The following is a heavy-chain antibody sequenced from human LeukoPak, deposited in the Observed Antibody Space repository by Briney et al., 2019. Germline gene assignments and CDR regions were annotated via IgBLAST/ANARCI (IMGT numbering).Heavy chain of an antibody. CDR1: GGTFSSYA. CDR3: ATGKGYCSSTSCYVEY. D-gene: IGHD2-2*01. J-gene: IGHJ4*02. CDR2: IIPIFGTA. V-gene: IGHV1-69*13. Sequence: ASVKVSCKASGGTFSSYAISWVRQAPGQGLEWMGGIIPIFGTANYAQKFQGRVTITADESTSTAYTELSSLRSEDTAVYYCATGKGYCSSTSCYVEYWGQGTLVTVSS.